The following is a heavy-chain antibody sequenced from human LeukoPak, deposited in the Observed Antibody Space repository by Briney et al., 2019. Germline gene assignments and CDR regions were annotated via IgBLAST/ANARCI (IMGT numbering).Heavy chain of an antibody. CDR1: GGSISSYY. CDR3: ARGTPVYWYFDL. J-gene: IGHJ2*01. CDR2: IYYSGST. Sequence: SETLSLTCTVSGGSISSYYWSWIRQPPGKGLEWIGYIYYSGSTNYNPSLKSRVTISVDTSKNQFSLKLSSVTAADTAVYYCARGTPVYWYFDLWGRGTLVTVSS. D-gene: IGHD4-17*01. V-gene: IGHV4-59*01.